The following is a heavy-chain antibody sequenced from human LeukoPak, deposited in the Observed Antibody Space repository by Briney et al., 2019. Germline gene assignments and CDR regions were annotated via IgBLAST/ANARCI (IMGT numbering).Heavy chain of an antibody. J-gene: IGHJ3*02. CDR1: GGSISSGSYY. CDR2: IYTSGST. Sequence: SETLSLTCTVSGGSISSGSYYWSWIRQPAGEGLEWIGRIYTSGSTNYNPSLKSRVTISEDMSKNQFSLKLTSVTAADTAVYYCARHSGHSSTNDAFDIWGQGTMVIVSS. V-gene: IGHV4-61*02. CDR3: ARHSGHSSTNDAFDI. D-gene: IGHD6-13*01.